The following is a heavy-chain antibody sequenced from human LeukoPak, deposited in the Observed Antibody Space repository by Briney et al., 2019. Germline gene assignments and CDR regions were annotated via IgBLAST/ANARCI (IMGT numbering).Heavy chain of an antibody. CDR2: IYSGTT. CDR1: GFSVSSNS. V-gene: IGHV3-53*01. J-gene: IGHJ4*02. Sequence: GGSLRLSCTVSGFSVSSNSMSWVRQAPGKGLEWVSFIYSGTTHYSDSVKGRFAISRDNSKNTLYLQMNSLRVEDTAVYYCARDSALAQAVMFDYWGQGTLVTVSS. D-gene: IGHD6-19*01. CDR3: ARDSALAQAVMFDY.